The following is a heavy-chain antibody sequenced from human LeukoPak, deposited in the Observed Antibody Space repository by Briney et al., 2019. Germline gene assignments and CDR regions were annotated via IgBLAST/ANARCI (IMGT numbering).Heavy chain of an antibody. CDR3: ARPLGSWVLPDY. D-gene: IGHD3-10*01. CDR2: IYYSGST. Sequence: PSETLSLTCTVSGGSISSSSYYWGWIRQPPGKGLEWIGSIYYSGSTYYNPSLKSRVTISVDTSKNQFSLKLSSVTAADTAVYDCARPLGSWVLPDYWGQGTLVTVSS. CDR1: GGSISSSSYY. V-gene: IGHV4-39*01. J-gene: IGHJ4*02.